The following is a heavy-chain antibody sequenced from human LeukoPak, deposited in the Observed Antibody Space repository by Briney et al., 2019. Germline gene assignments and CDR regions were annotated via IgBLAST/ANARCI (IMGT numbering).Heavy chain of an antibody. Sequence: KAGGSLRLSCAASGFTFSDYYMTWIRQAPGKGLEWVSYISRSGSTIYYADSVKGRFTISRDNAKNSLYLQMNSLRAEDTAVYYCTRSTQSVWSDQPFDYWGQGTLVTVSS. D-gene: IGHD5/OR15-5a*01. CDR2: ISRSGSTI. CDR1: GFTFSDYY. CDR3: TRSTQSVWSDQPFDY. V-gene: IGHV3-11*04. J-gene: IGHJ4*02.